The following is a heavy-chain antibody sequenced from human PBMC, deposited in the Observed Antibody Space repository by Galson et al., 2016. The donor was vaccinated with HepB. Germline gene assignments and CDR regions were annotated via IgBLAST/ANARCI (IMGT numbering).Heavy chain of an antibody. J-gene: IGHJ4*02. CDR2: IKQDGSEK. V-gene: IGHV3-7*01. Sequence: SLRLSCAASGFTFSSFAMSWVRQSRGKGLEWVAYIKQDGSEKYYMDSVRDRFTISRDNAQNSLYLQMSSLRAEDTAWYYCSRLPKGGYIYGFPLSFFDYWGLGTLVTVSS. CDR1: GFTFSSFA. CDR3: SRLPKGGYIYGFPLSFFDY. D-gene: IGHD5-18*01.